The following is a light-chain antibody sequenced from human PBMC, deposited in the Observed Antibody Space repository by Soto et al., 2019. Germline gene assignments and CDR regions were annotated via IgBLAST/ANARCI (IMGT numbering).Light chain of an antibody. CDR1: QSVSSSY. J-gene: IGKJ1*01. Sequence: IVLTQSPGNLSLSPWERATLSCRDIQSVSSSYLAWYQQKPGQAPRLLIYGASSRATGIPARFSGTGSGTEFTLTISSLQSEDFAVYYCQQYNNWPSWTFGQGTKVDNK. CDR2: GAS. CDR3: QQYNNWPSWT. V-gene: IGKV3D-15*01.